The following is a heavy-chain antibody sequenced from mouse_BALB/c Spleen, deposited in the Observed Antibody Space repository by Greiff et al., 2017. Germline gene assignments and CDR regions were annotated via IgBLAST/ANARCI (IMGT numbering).Heavy chain of an antibody. CDR1: GFSLSRYS. D-gene: IGHD1-1*01. V-gene: IGHV2-6-4*01. Sequence: VQLKESGPGLVAPSQSLSITCTVSGFSLSRYSVHWVRQPPGKGLEWLGMIWGGGSTDYNSALKSRLSISKDNSKSQVFLKMNSLQTDDTAMYYCAREGYYGSSYEAYWGQGTLVTVSA. CDR2: IWGGGST. J-gene: IGHJ3*01. CDR3: AREGYYGSSYEAY.